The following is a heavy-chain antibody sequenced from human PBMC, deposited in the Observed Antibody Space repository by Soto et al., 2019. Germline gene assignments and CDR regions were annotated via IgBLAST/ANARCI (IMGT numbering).Heavy chain of an antibody. V-gene: IGHV1-18*01. CDR3: ARDRAQLVVYNYGMDV. D-gene: IGHD6-6*01. J-gene: IGHJ6*02. CDR1: GSTFPTYG. CDR2: ISVYNGNT. Sequence: ASVPVSCPASGSTFPTYGLSWVRQAPGQGLEWMGWISVYNGNTNYAQKLQGRVTMTTDTSTSTAYMELRSLRSDDSAVYYCARDRAQLVVYNYGMDVWGQGTTVTVSS.